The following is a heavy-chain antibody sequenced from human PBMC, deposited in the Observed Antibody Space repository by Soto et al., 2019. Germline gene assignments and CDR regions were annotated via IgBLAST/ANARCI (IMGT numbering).Heavy chain of an antibody. D-gene: IGHD2-15*01. CDR2: INPNSGGT. Sequence: XSVKVTFKASGYTFTGYDMHWVRQAPGQGLEWMGWINPNSGGTNYAQKFQGWVTMTRDTSISTAYMELSRLRSDDTAVYYCARGVVVAANFDSWGQGTLVTV. V-gene: IGHV1-2*04. J-gene: IGHJ4*02. CDR1: GYTFTGYD. CDR3: ARGVVVAANFDS.